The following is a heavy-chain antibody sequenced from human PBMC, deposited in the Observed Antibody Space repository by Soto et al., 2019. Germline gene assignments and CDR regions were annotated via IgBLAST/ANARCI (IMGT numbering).Heavy chain of an antibody. V-gene: IGHV3-9*01. CDR1: GGSVSSGSYY. J-gene: IGHJ6*02. Sequence: VQLQESGPGLVKPSETLSLTCTVSGGSVSSGSYYWSWIRQPPGKGLEWVSGISWNSGNIGYADSVKGRFTISRDNAKNSLYLQMNSLRAEDTALYYCAKDGFAFSYYYGMDVWGQGTTVTVSS. CDR3: AKDGFAFSYYYGMDV. CDR2: ISWNSGNI.